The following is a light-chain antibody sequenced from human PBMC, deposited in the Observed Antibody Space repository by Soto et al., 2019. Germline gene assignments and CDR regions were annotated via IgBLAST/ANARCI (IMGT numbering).Light chain of an antibody. CDR2: LNSDGSH. CDR3: QTWGTGLLV. V-gene: IGLV4-69*01. CDR1: SGHSSYA. J-gene: IGLJ3*02. Sequence: QLVLTQSPSASASLGASVKLTCTLSSGHSSYAIAWHQQQPEKGPRYLMKLNSDGSHSKGDGNPDRFSGSSSGAERYLTISSLQSEDEADYYCQTWGTGLLVFGGGTKLTVL.